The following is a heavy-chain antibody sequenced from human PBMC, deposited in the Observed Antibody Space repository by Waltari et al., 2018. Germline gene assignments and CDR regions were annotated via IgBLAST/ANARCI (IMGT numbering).Heavy chain of an antibody. D-gene: IGHD1-26*01. CDR3: AKLFKAGRENY. CDR2: ISGSGGST. Sequence: EVQLVESGGGLVQPGGSLRLSCTASGFTFSSYAMSLVRQAPGEGLEWVSAISGSGGSTYYADSVKGRFTISSDNSKNSLYLQMNSLRAEDTAVYYCAKLFKAGRENYWGQGTLVTVSS. CDR1: GFTFSSYA. V-gene: IGHV3-23*04. J-gene: IGHJ4*02.